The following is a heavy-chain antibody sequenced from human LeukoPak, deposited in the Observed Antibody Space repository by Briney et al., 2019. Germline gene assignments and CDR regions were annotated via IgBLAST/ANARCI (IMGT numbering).Heavy chain of an antibody. V-gene: IGHV4-59*01. J-gene: IGHJ4*02. CDR3: ARESLATAAVDS. D-gene: IGHD1-1*01. CDR2: TYYSGNT. CDR1: SGSISTYY. Sequence: SETLSLTCSVSSGSISTYYWSWIRQPPGKGLEWIGYTYYSGNTDCNPSLKSRVTISVDTSKNQFSLKLSSVTAADTAMYYCARESLATAAVDSWGQGTLATVSS.